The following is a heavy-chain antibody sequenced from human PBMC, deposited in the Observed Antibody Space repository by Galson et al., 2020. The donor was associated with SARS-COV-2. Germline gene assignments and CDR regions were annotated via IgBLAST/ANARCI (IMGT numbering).Heavy chain of an antibody. CDR3: ARAQLTYYDILTGSYYFDY. V-gene: IGHV1-2*02. CDR1: GYTFTGYY. D-gene: IGHD3-9*01. Sequence: ASVKVSCKASGYTFTGYYMHWVRQAPGQGLEWMGWINPNSGGTNYAQKFQGRVTMTRDTSISTAYMELSGLRSDDTAVYYCARAQLTYYDILTGSYYFDYWGQGTLVTVSS. CDR2: INPNSGGT. J-gene: IGHJ4*02.